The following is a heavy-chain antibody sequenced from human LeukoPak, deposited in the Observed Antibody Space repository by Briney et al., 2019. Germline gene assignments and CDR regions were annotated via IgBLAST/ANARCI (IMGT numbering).Heavy chain of an antibody. CDR1: GGSVSSGSYY. CDR2: IYYSGST. J-gene: IGHJ4*02. D-gene: IGHD3-10*01. Sequence: SETLSLTCTVSGGSVSSGSYYWSWIRQPPGKGLEWIGYIYYSGSTNYNPSLKCRVTISVDTSKNQFSLKLSSVTAADTAVYYCARDDYGSGILGYWGQGTLVTVSS. CDR3: ARDDYGSGILGY. V-gene: IGHV4-61*01.